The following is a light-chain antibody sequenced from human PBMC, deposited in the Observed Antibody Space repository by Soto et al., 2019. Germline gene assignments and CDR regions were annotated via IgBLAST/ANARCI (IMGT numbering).Light chain of an antibody. CDR2: DAS. Sequence: EIVMTQSPATLSVSPGERATLSCRASQSIGSTLAWYQQKPGQTPRLLIYDASTRATGIPARFSGIGSGTEFTLTISRLEPEDFAVYFCQQYGSSVKTFGQGTKVDIK. J-gene: IGKJ1*01. CDR1: QSIGST. CDR3: QQYGSSVKT. V-gene: IGKV3-15*01.